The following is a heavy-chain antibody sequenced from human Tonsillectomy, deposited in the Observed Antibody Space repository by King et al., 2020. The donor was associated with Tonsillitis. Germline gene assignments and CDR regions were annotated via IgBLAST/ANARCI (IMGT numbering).Heavy chain of an antibody. D-gene: IGHD2-2*03. J-gene: IGHJ4*02. CDR2: IYYTGST. V-gene: IGHV4-59*01. CDR3: ARAGGSCSSTSCSPYGLWSGYHPYYFDY. CDR1: GGSISSYF. Sequence: QLQESGPGLVKPSETLSLTCTVSGGSISSYFWSWIRQPPGKGLEWIGYIYYTGSTNYNPSLKSRVTVSVDTSKNQFSLKLSSVTAADTAVYYCARAGGSCSSTSCSPYGLWSGYHPYYFDYWGQGTLVTVSS.